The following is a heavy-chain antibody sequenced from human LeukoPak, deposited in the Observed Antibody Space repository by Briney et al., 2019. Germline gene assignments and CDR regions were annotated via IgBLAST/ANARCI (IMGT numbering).Heavy chain of an antibody. CDR2: INPKSGDT. D-gene: IGHD3-3*02. J-gene: IGHJ4*02. V-gene: IGHV1-2*02. Sequence: ASVKVSCKASRYTFSDFYIHWVRQAPGQGLEYVGWINPKSGDTYSPQRFQGRVTMTRDASISTAYMELSSLRSDDTAVYFCARVRLADERAWAYWGQGTLVTVSS. CDR3: ARVRLADERAWAY. CDR1: RYTFSDFY.